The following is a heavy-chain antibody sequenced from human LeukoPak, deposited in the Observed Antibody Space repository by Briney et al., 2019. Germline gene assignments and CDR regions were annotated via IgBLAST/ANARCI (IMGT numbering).Heavy chain of an antibody. D-gene: IGHD6-6*01. CDR2: ISYDRSNK. CDR3: ARDLSAARPPRIRVKGYWFDP. CDR1: RFTLCSYA. J-gene: IGHJ5*02. V-gene: IGHV3-30*01. Sequence: LRCAACRFTLCSYAVPGSLQAPDKGLEGVAVISYDRSNKYYADSVKGRFTISRDNSKNTLYLQMNSLRAEDTAVYYGARDLSAARPPRIRVKGYWFDPWGQGTLVTVSS.